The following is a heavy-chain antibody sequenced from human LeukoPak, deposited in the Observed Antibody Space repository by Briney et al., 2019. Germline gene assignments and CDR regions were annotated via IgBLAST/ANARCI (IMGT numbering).Heavy chain of an antibody. CDR3: ARDGPYNWNDGSYFDY. Sequence: PGGSLRLSCAASGFTFSSYATHWVRQAPGKGLEWVAVISYDGSNKYYADSVKGRFTISRDNSKNTLYLQMNSLRAEDTAVYYCARDGPYNWNDGSYFDYWGQGTLVTVSS. V-gene: IGHV3-30*04. CDR2: ISYDGSNK. CDR1: GFTFSSYA. D-gene: IGHD1-20*01. J-gene: IGHJ4*02.